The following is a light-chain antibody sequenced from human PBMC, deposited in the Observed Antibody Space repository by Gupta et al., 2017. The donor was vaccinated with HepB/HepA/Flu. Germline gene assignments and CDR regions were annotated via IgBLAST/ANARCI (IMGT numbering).Light chain of an antibody. J-gene: IGKJ5*01. CDR1: QSVGSQ. Sequence: EMVLTQSPAILSLSPGERATLSCRASQSVGSQLAWYQQKHGQAPSLLIYDASNRATGIPARFSGSGSGTDFTLTISSLEPADFAVYYCQQRSAWLRTFGQGTRLEIK. V-gene: IGKV3-11*01. CDR2: DAS. CDR3: QQRSAWLRT.